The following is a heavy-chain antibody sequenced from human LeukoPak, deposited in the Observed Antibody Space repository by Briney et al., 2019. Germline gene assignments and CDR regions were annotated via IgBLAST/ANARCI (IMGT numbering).Heavy chain of an antibody. V-gene: IGHV1-2*02. CDR2: INPNSGGT. Sequence: GASVKVSCKASGYTFTGYYMHWARQAPGQGLEWMGWINPNSGGTNYAQKFQGRVTMTRDTSISTAYMELSRLRSDDTAVYYCARELEVTTDDYGSGSYYAPYDYWDQGTLVTVSS. CDR3: ARELEVTTDDYGSGSYYAPYDY. D-gene: IGHD3-10*01. CDR1: GYTFTGYY. J-gene: IGHJ4*02.